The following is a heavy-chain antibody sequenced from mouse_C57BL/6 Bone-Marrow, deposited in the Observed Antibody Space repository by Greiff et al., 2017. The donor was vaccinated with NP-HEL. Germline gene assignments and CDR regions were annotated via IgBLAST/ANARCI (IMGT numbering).Heavy chain of an antibody. CDR1: GFNIKDYY. Sequence: VQLQQSGAELVKPGASVKLSCTASGFNIKDYYMHWVKQRTEQGLEWIGRIDPEDGENKYAPKFQGKATTTADTSSNTAYLQLSSLTSEDTAVYYCAITVVAPFDYWGQGTTLTVSS. V-gene: IGHV14-2*01. CDR2: IDPEDGEN. D-gene: IGHD1-1*01. J-gene: IGHJ2*01. CDR3: AITVVAPFDY.